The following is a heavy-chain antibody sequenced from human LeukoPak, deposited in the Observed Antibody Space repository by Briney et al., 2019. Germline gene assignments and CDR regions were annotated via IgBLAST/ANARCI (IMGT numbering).Heavy chain of an antibody. Sequence: GESPKISCKGSGYSFPDYWIDWVRPLPGQGLEWMGIIYPVDSVTRYSPSFQGQVTISADKSINTAYLQWSTLKASDTATYYCARRRGDGYNSPFDYWGQGTLVTVPS. CDR3: ARRRGDGYNSPFDY. CDR2: IYPVDSVT. CDR1: GYSFPDYW. V-gene: IGHV5-51*01. J-gene: IGHJ4*02. D-gene: IGHD5-24*01.